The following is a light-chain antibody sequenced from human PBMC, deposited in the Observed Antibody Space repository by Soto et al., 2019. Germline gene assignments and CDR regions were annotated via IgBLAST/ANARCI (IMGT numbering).Light chain of an antibody. CDR2: SNN. J-gene: IGLJ2*01. V-gene: IGLV1-44*01. Sequence: QSVLTQPPSASGTPGQRVTISCSGSSSNIGDNTVNWYQQLPGTAPKLLIHSNNERPSGVPDRFSGSKSGTSASLAISGLQSEDEADYYCAAWDDSLNGVVFGGGTKATVL. CDR3: AAWDDSLNGVV. CDR1: SSNIGDNT.